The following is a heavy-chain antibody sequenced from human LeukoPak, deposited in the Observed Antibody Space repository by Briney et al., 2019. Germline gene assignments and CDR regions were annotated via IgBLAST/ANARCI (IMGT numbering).Heavy chain of an antibody. D-gene: IGHD1-14*01. J-gene: IGHJ3*02. Sequence: SETLSLTCTVFGGSISSSSYYWGWIRQPPGKGLEWIGSIYYSGSTYYNPSLKSRVTISVDTSKDQFSLKLSSVTAADTAVYYCASRYEAYDAFDIWGQGTMVTVSS. CDR1: GGSISSSSYY. CDR3: ASRYEAYDAFDI. V-gene: IGHV4-39*07. CDR2: IYYSGST.